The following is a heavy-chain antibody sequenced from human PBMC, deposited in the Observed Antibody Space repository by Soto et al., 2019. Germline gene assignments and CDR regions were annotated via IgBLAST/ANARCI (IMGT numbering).Heavy chain of an antibody. D-gene: IGHD6-13*01. V-gene: IGHV3-30*18. J-gene: IGHJ6*02. CDR3: AKDEDSSSWYVYYYGMDV. Sequence: QVQLVESGGGVVQPGRSLRLSCAASGFTFSNYGMHWVRQAPGKGLEWVAVISYDGSNKKYADSVKGRFTISRDNSKNTPYLQMNSLRAEDTAVYYCAKDEDSSSWYVYYYGMDVWGQGTTVTVSS. CDR2: ISYDGSNK. CDR1: GFTFSNYG.